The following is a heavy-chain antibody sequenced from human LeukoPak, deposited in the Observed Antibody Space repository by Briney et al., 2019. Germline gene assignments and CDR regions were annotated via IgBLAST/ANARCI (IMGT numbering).Heavy chain of an antibody. J-gene: IGHJ4*02. Sequence: GGSLRLSCAVSKFTFSNYGMHWVRQAPGKGLEWVAFIWYDGSNKYYADSVKGRFTISRDNSKNTLYLQMNSLRAEDTAVYYGAKAGSAYLRPPDYWGQGTLVTVSS. CDR2: IWYDGSNK. V-gene: IGHV3-30*02. CDR3: AKAGSAYLRPPDY. CDR1: KFTFSNYG. D-gene: IGHD3-3*01.